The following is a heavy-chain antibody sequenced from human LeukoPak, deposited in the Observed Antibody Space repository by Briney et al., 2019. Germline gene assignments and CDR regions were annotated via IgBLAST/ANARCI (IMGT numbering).Heavy chain of an antibody. CDR3: ARDVDFWSGYDAFDI. J-gene: IGHJ3*02. CDR2: INPNSGGT. CDR1: GYTFTGYY. D-gene: IGHD3-3*01. Sequence: ASVKVSCKASGYTFTGYYMHRVRQAPGQGLEWMGWINPNSGGTNYAQKFQGRVTMTRDTSISTAYMELSRLRSDDTAVYYCARDVDFWSGYDAFDIWGQGTMVTVSS. V-gene: IGHV1-2*02.